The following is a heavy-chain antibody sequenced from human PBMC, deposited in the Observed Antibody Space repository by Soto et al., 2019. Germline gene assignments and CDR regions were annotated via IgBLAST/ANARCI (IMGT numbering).Heavy chain of an antibody. J-gene: IGHJ4*02. CDR3: AKERATSIAAAGTFDY. CDR2: IYYVGST. CDR1: GGDISSGDYY. V-gene: IGHV4-39*02. Sequence: SETLSLTCTVSGGDISSGDYYWAWIRQPPGKGLEWIASIYYVGSTFYNSSLESRFTISRDNSKNTLYLQMNSLRAEDTAVYYCAKERATSIAAAGTFDYWGQGTLVTVSS. D-gene: IGHD6-13*01.